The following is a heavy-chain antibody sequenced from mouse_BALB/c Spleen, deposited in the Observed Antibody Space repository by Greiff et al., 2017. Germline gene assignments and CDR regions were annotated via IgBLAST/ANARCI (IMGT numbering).Heavy chain of an antibody. V-gene: IGHV1-9*01. CDR3: ARFYYDYPWFAY. Sequence: VQLQQSGAELMKPGASLKISCKATGYTFSSYWIEWVKQRPGHGLEWIGEILPGSDSTNYNEKFKGKATLTADTSSNTAYMQLSSLTSEDSAVYYCARFYYDYPWFAYWGQGTLVTVSA. CDR2: ILPGSDST. CDR1: GYTFSSYW. D-gene: IGHD2-4*01. J-gene: IGHJ3*01.